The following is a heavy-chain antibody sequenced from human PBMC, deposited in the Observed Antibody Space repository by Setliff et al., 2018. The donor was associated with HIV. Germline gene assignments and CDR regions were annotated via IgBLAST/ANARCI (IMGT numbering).Heavy chain of an antibody. D-gene: IGHD2-21*01. CDR1: GVAINRTDHD. CDR3: ARVPVAGANSFDL. V-gene: IGHV4-39*01. J-gene: IGHJ5*02. Sequence: SETLSLTCSVSGVAINRTDHDWGWIRQSPGKRLEWIGSVSQSRSTYYNPSLKSRITISVDRSKNLFSLKLISVTAADQGVYYCARVPVAGANSFDLWGLGTLVTVSS. CDR2: VSQSRST.